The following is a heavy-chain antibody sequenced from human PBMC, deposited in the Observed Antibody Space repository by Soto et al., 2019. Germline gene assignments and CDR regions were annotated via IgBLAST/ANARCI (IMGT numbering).Heavy chain of an antibody. J-gene: IGHJ4*02. Sequence: EVQLLESGGGLVQPGGSLRLSCAASGFTFSSYAMRWVRQAPGKGLEWVLSISGSSDSTYYADSVKGRFTISRDNSKNTLYLQMNSLRAEDTAVYYCARRGSGNYYDYWGQGTLVTVSS. CDR2: ISGSSDST. V-gene: IGHV3-23*01. D-gene: IGHD1-26*01. CDR1: GFTFSSYA. CDR3: ARRGSGNYYDY.